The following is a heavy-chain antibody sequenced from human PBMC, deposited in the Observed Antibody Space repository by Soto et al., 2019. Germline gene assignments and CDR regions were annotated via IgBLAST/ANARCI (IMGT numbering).Heavy chain of an antibody. D-gene: IGHD3-22*01. J-gene: IGHJ4*02. V-gene: IGHV1-69*02. CDR2: IIPILGIA. Sequence: QVQLVQSGAEVKKPGSSVKVSCKASGGTFSSYTISWVRQAPGQGLEWMGRIIPILGIANYAQKFQGRVTITADKSTSTAYMELSSLRSEDTAVYYCARVYYDSSGYVPNYDYWGQGTLVTVSS. CDR3: ARVYYDSSGYVPNYDY. CDR1: GGTFSSYT.